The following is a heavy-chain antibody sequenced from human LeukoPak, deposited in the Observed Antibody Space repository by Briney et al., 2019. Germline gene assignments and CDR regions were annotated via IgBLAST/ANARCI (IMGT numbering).Heavy chain of an antibody. V-gene: IGHV3-21*01. CDR1: GFTFSSYS. J-gene: IGHJ4*02. CDR2: ISSSSSYI. Sequence: PGGSLRLSCAASGFTFSSYSMNWVRQAPGKGLEWVSSISSSSSYIYYADSVKGRFTISGDNAKNSLYLQMNSLRAEDTAVYYCARDTTNYDFWSGYEYYFDYWGQGTLVTVSS. CDR3: ARDTTNYDFWSGYEYYFDY. D-gene: IGHD3-3*01.